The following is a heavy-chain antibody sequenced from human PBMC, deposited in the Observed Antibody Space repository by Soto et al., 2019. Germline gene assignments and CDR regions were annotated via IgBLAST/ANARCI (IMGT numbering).Heavy chain of an antibody. V-gene: IGHV1-3*01. CDR1: GYTFTDYA. CDR3: ARGRWSTRNANYYRDD. CDR2: INAGNGNT. D-gene: IGHD2-15*01. J-gene: IGHJ4*02. Sequence: QVHLVQSGAEVKKPGASVKLSCKASGYTFTDYAMNWVRQAPGQRPEWMGWINAGNGNTKYSQKFQGRVTITRDTSASTAYMELSSLRSEDTALYYCARGRWSTRNANYYRDDWGQGTLVTVSS.